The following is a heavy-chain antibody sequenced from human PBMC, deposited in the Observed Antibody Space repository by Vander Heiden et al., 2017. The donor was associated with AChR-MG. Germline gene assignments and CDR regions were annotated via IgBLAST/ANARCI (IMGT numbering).Heavy chain of an antibody. CDR3: AVRFFDY. V-gene: IGHV3-7*01. CDR1: GLTFSGYG. CDR2: IKQDGSEK. Sequence: EVQLVESGGGLVPPGGSLHLSCAASGLTFSGYGMGWDRQAPGKGLEWVANIKQDGSEKYYVDSVKGRFTISRDNAKNSLYLQMNSLRAEDTAVYYCAVRFFDYWGQGTLVTVSS. J-gene: IGHJ4*02.